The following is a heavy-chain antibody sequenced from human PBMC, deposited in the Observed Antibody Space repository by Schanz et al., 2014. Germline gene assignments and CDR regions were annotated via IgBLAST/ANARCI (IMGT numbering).Heavy chain of an antibody. CDR2: ISAYNVNT. D-gene: IGHD3-9*01. V-gene: IGHV1-18*01. CDR3: ARDAADFYDILTEEDY. J-gene: IGHJ4*02. CDR1: GYTFTSYG. Sequence: QVQLVQSGAEVKKPGASVKVSCKASGYTFTSYGISWVRQAPGQGLEWMGWISAYNVNTKYPQKLQGRVTMTTDTSTSTAYMELRSLRSDDTAVYYCARDAADFYDILTEEDYWGQGTLVTDSS.